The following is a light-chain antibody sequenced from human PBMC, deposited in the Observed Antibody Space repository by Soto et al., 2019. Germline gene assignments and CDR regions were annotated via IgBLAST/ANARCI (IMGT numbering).Light chain of an antibody. CDR1: SSNIGADYD. J-gene: IGLJ1*01. CDR2: ANS. Sequence: QSVLAQPPSVSGAPGQRLTISCTVSSSNIGADYDVHWYQQLPGTAPKLLIYANSNRPSGVSSRFSGSKSGNTASLTISGLQAEDEADYYCSSYTSSSTVFGTGTKVTVL. V-gene: IGLV1-40*01. CDR3: SSYTSSSTV.